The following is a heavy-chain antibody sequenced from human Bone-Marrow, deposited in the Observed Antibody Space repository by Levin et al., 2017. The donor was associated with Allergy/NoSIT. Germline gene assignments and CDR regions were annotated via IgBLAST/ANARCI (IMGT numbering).Heavy chain of an antibody. J-gene: IGHJ4*02. CDR3: ARNTWGFPFITMIVVVITRPLFDY. CDR2: LSYSGSNK. Sequence: SLLLSFSSSFFPFRLSSLPFFLPSPFPFLSFVSFLSYSGSNKYYADSVKGRFTISRDNSKNTLYLQMNSLRAEDTAVYYCARNTWGFPFITMIVVVITRPLFDYWGQGTLVTVSS. D-gene: IGHD3-22*01. CDR1: FFPFRLSS. V-gene: IGHV3-30*01.